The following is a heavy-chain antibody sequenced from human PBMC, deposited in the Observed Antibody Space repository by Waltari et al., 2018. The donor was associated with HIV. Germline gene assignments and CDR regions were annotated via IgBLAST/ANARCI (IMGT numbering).Heavy chain of an antibody. CDR2: ISYSSSHI. CDR1: GFTFSTYT. J-gene: IGHJ4*02. D-gene: IGHD5-12*01. Sequence: EVQLVESGGGLVKPGGSLRLSCTAFGFTFSTYTMNWVRQAPGKGLEWVSSISYSSSHIYYADSLKGRFTISRDNAKNSLYLQMNSLRAEDTAVYYCARYGGYSGPTLDYWGQGTLVTVSS. CDR3: ARYGGYSGPTLDY. V-gene: IGHV3-21*01.